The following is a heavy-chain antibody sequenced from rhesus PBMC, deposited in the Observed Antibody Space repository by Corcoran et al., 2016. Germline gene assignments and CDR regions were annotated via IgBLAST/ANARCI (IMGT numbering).Heavy chain of an antibody. J-gene: IGHJ4*01. Sequence: QVQLVQSGPEVKQPGASVKVSCKASGYSFTTYGMNWVRQAPGQGREWMAWMHPYTGNPTYAQGFTERFVFSRDTSVSTVYLQISSLKAEDTAVYYCARSQGIAAGFDYWGQGVLVTVSS. V-gene: IGHV7-193*01. D-gene: IGHD6-13*01. CDR1: GYSFTTYG. CDR2: MHPYTGNP. CDR3: ARSQGIAAGFDY.